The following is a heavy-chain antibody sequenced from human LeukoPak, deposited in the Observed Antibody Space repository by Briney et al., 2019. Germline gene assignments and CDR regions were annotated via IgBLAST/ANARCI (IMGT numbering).Heavy chain of an antibody. V-gene: IGHV4-38-2*02. J-gene: IGHJ5*02. D-gene: IGHD2/OR15-2a*01. Sequence: SETLSLTCTVSGYSISSGYYWGWIRQPPGKGLEWIGSIYHSGSTYYNPSLKSRVTISVDTSKNQFSLKLSSVTAADTAVYYCARFSAGGHWFDPWGQGTLVTVSS. CDR1: GYSISSGYY. CDR2: IYHSGST. CDR3: ARFSAGGHWFDP.